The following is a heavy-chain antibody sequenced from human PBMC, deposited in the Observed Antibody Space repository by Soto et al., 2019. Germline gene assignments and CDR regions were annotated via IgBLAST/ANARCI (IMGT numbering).Heavy chain of an antibody. Sequence: VPVKVSCKASGDSFDSYYMHWVRQAHRQGLEWVGVINPSGGSTRYAQKFQGRVTMTSDTSTSTVYMELTSLRSEDTAVYCCAREGAYGDSGHHFWGQGTLVTVSS. CDR2: INPSGGST. D-gene: IGHD1-26*01. J-gene: IGHJ4*02. CDR3: AREGAYGDSGHHF. V-gene: IGHV1-46*02. CDR1: GDSFDSYY.